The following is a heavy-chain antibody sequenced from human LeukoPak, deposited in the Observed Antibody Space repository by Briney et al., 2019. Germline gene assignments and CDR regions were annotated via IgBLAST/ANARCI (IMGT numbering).Heavy chain of an antibody. CDR3: VRHLSDITSCPNY. J-gene: IGHJ4*02. Sequence: GESLKISCKGSGYTFATYWIGWVRQMPGKGLEWMGIIYPGDPRTTYSPSFQGQVTISADKSISTDYLQWSSLKASDTAIYYCVRHLSDITSCPNYWGPGTLITVAS. V-gene: IGHV5-51*01. CDR1: GYTFATYW. CDR2: IYPGDPRT. D-gene: IGHD2-2*01.